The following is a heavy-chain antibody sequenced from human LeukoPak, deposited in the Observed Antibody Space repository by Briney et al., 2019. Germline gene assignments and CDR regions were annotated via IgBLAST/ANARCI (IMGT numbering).Heavy chain of an antibody. J-gene: IGHJ4*02. Sequence: ASVKVSCKVSGYTLTELSMHWVRQAPGKGLEWMGGFDPEDGETIYAQKFQGRVTMTEDISTDTAYMELSSLRSEDTAVYYCATGGPLKSTIFGVVSHLDYWGQGTLVTVSS. V-gene: IGHV1-24*01. CDR2: FDPEDGET. D-gene: IGHD3-3*01. CDR1: GYTLTELS. CDR3: ATGGPLKSTIFGVVSHLDY.